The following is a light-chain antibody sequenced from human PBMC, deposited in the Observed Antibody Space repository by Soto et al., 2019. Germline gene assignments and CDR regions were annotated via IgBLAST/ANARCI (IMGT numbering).Light chain of an antibody. CDR1: SRDVGAYDY. CDR2: EVS. J-gene: IGLJ1*01. Sequence: SWLTQPASVSGTPGQSITISCTGTSRDVGAYDYVSWYPQHPDKAPKLMIYEVSNRPSGVSNRFSGSKSVNTATLTISGLPADDEADYSCSSYTSSSTRVFGTGTKVTVL. CDR3: SSYTSSSTRV. V-gene: IGLV2-14*03.